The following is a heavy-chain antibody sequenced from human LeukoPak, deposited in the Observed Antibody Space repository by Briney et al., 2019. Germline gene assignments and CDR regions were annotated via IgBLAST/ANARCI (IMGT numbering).Heavy chain of an antibody. CDR3: AREYYYHDSTGYYGYYFDY. D-gene: IGHD3-22*01. J-gene: IGHJ4*02. V-gene: IGHV3-53*01. CDR1: GFTVRSNY. CDR2: IYSGGST. Sequence: GGSLRLSCAASGFTVRSNYMSWVRQAPGKGLEWVSIIYSGGSTYYADSVKGRFTISRDNSKNTLYLQMNSLRAEDTAVYYCAREYYYHDSTGYYGYYFDYWGQGTLVTISS.